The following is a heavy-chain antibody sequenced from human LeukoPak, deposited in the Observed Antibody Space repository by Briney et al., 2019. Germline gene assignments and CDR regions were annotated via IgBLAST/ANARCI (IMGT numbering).Heavy chain of an antibody. CDR1: GGSISSSSYY. D-gene: IGHD1-1*01. Sequence: SETLSLTCTVSGGSISSSSYYWGWIRQPPGKGLEWIGSIYYSGSTYYNPSLKSRVTISVDTSKNQFSLKLSSVTATDTAVYYCARRMESADYWGQGTLVTVSS. J-gene: IGHJ4*02. CDR2: IYYSGST. CDR3: ARRMESADY. V-gene: IGHV4-39*01.